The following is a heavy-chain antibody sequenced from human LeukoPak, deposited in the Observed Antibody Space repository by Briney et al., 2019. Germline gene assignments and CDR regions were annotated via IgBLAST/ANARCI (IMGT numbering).Heavy chain of an antibody. CDR2: IHHSGST. Sequence: SETLSLTCAVSGASISSSYWWSWVRQPPEKGLEWIGEIHHSGSTKYNPSLKSRVTISVDKSKNQFSLKLSAVTAADTAVYYCAPSPCSGDSCYRFDFWGQGTQVTVSS. CDR3: APSPCSGDSCYRFDF. D-gene: IGHD2-15*01. J-gene: IGHJ4*02. V-gene: IGHV4-4*02. CDR1: GASISSSYW.